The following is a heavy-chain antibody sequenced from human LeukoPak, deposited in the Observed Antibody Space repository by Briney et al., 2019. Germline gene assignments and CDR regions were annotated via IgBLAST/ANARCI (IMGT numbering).Heavy chain of an antibody. CDR3: ARDWIDRGTFDP. Sequence: GGSLRLSCAASGFTFSSYWMSWVRQAPGKGLVWVSRIKSDGSVTGYADSVKGRFTISRDNAKNTVYLQMNSLRAEDTAVYYCARDWIDRGTFDPWGQGTLVTVSS. CDR2: IKSDGSVT. D-gene: IGHD2-2*03. CDR1: GFTFSSYW. J-gene: IGHJ5*02. V-gene: IGHV3-74*01.